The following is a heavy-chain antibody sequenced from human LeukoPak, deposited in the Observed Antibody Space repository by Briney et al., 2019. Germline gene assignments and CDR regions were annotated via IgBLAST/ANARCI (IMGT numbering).Heavy chain of an antibody. Sequence: PSQTLSLTCTVSGGSISSGDYYWRWLRQPPGTGLEWIGYIYYSGSTYYNPSLKSRVTISVDTSKNQFSLKLSSVTAADTAVYYCARTYDSSGYSFDYWGQGTLVTVSS. V-gene: IGHV4-30-4*01. D-gene: IGHD3-22*01. CDR3: ARTYDSSGYSFDY. CDR1: GGSISSGDYY. J-gene: IGHJ4*02. CDR2: IYYSGST.